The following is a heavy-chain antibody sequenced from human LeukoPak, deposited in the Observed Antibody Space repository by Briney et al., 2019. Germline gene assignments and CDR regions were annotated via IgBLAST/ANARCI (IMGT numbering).Heavy chain of an antibody. CDR2: ISYDGSNK. D-gene: IGHD2-8*01. CDR3: ARGTAVYASWINY. CDR1: GFTFSSYA. V-gene: IGHV3-30-3*01. J-gene: IGHJ4*02. Sequence: GGSLRLSCAASGFTFSSYAMHWVRQAPGKGLEWVAVISYDGSNKYYADSVKGRFTISRDNSKYTLFLQVDSLRPEDTAVYYCARGTAVYASWINYWGQGTLVTVSS.